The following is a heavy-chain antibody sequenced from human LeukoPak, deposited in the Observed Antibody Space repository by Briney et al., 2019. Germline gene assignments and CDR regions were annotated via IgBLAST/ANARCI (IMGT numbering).Heavy chain of an antibody. Sequence: ASVKVSCKASGGTFSSYAISWVRQAPGQGLEWMGGIIPIFGTANYAQKFQGRVTITADKSTSTAYMELSSLRSEDTAVYYCARVARVITFGGVIDLYYYYYMDVWGKGTTVTVSS. D-gene: IGHD3-16*02. V-gene: IGHV1-69*06. J-gene: IGHJ6*03. CDR2: IIPIFGTA. CDR3: ARVARVITFGGVIDLYYYYYMDV. CDR1: GGTFSSYA.